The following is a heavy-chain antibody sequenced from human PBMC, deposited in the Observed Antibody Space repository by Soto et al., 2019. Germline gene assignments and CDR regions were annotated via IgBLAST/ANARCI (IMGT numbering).Heavy chain of an antibody. J-gene: IGHJ4*02. CDR3: PRHAPARMDDFDY. CDR1: GASINYF. D-gene: IGHD2-8*01. CDR2: LYSSGTT. V-gene: IGHV4-39*01. Sequence: QLQESGPGLVRPSETLSLTCTVSGASINYFLGWIRQPPGKGLEWIGTLYSSGTTYYNPSLKSRLHIATDTSNNHMSLKLTSVTAADTAVYYCPRHAPARMDDFDYFGQGTLVSVSS.